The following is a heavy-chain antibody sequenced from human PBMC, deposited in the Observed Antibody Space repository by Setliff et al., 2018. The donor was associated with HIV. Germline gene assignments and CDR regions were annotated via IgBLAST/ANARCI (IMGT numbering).Heavy chain of an antibody. Sequence: ASVKVSCKSSGCNSSTYTLHWIRQAPGQTPEWMGWINPANGNTQYSQKLRGRLSIMKHTSARIAYMELSDLGSEDTAVYYCAIGKMIYFFDYWGQGTLVTVSS. J-gene: IGHJ4*02. D-gene: IGHD1-26*01. V-gene: IGHV1-3*01. CDR2: INPANGNT. CDR1: GCNSSTYT. CDR3: AIGKMIYFFDY.